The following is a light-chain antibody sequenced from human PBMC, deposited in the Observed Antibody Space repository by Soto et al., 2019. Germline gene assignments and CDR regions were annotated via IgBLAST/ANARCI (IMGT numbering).Light chain of an antibody. CDR2: GNS. CDR3: QSYDSSLSGWV. V-gene: IGLV1-40*01. CDR1: SSIIGAGYD. Sequence: QSVLTQPPSVSGAPGQRVTISCTGSSSIIGAGYDVHWYQQLPGTAPQLLTYGNSNRPSGVPDRFSGSKSGTSASLAITGLQAEDEADYYCQSYDSSLSGWVFGGGTKVTVL. J-gene: IGLJ3*02.